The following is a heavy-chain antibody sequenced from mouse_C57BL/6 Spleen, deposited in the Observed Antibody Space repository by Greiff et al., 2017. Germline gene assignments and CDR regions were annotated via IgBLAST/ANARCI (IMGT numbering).Heavy chain of an antibody. CDR3: ARGGNWDEGFAY. D-gene: IGHD4-1*01. CDR1: GYTFTSYW. CDR2: IDPSDSET. V-gene: IGHV1-52*01. Sequence: QVQLKQPGAELVRPGSSVKLSCKASGYTFTSYWMHWVKQRPIQGLEWIGNIDPSDSETHYNQKFKDKATLTVDKSSSTAYMQLSSLTSEDSAVYYCARGGNWDEGFAYWGQGTLVTVSA. J-gene: IGHJ3*01.